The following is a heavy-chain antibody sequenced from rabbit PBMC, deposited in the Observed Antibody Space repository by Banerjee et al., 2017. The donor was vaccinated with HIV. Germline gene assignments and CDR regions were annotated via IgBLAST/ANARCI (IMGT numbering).Heavy chain of an antibody. D-gene: IGHD7-1*01. V-gene: IGHV1S43*01. Sequence: CCVRQAPGKGLELIACIYSSNGDKWYASWVNGRFTISRSTSLNTVDLKMTSLTVADTATYFCARDRDGDAGYGSLALWGQGTLVT. CDR3: ARDRDGDAGYGSLAL. J-gene: IGHJ3*01. CDR2: IYSSNGDK.